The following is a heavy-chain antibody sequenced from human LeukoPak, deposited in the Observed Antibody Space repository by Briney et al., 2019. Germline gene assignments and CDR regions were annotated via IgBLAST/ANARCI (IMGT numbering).Heavy chain of an antibody. V-gene: IGHV1-69*13. CDR2: IIPIFGTA. CDR1: GGTFGSYA. CDR3: ARSYGDRYYYYYAMDV. D-gene: IGHD4-17*01. Sequence: SVKVSCKASGGTFGSYAISWVRQAPGQGLEWMGDIIPIFGTANYAQKFQGRVTITADESTSTAYMELSSLRSEDTAVYYCARSYGDRYYYYYAMDVWGQGTTVTVSS. J-gene: IGHJ6*02.